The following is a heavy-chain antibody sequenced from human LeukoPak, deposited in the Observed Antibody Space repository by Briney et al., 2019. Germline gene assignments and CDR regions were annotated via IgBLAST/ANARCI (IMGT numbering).Heavy chain of an antibody. CDR3: ARVGCSSTSCSTNYGMDV. CDR2: IYYSGST. V-gene: IGHV4-59*01. Sequence: SETLSPTCTVSGGSISSYYGSWIRQPPGKGREWIGHIYYSGSTNYNPSLKSRVTISVDTSKNQFSLKVSTATAADTAVYYCARVGCSSTSCSTNYGMDVWGQGTTVTVSS. J-gene: IGHJ6*02. CDR1: GGSISSYY. D-gene: IGHD2-2*02.